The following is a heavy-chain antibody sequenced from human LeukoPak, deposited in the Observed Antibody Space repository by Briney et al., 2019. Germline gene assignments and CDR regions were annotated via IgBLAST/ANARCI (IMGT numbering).Heavy chain of an antibody. J-gene: IGHJ6*03. V-gene: IGHV3-15*01. CDR1: GFTFSNAW. D-gene: IGHD4-23*01. CDR2: IKRKTYGRTP. Sequence: GGSVRLSCAASGFTFSNAWMSWVRQAPGKGLEWVGRIKRKTYGRTPDYAAPVKGRFISSRDDSKNTLYLQMNSLKTEDKAVYYCTTEDYGGNSEGYYMGVWGKGTTVTASS. CDR3: TTEDYGGNSEGYYMGV.